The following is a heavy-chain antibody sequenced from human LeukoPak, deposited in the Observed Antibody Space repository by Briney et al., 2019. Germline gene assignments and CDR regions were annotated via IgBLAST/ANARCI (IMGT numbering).Heavy chain of an antibody. CDR3: ARGHYDVLAASYKWTPDY. V-gene: IGHV3-21*01. D-gene: IGHD3-9*01. CDR1: GFTFNTFN. CDR2: ITSGGDYI. J-gene: IGHJ4*02. Sequence: GGSLRLSCAASGFTFNTFNMNWVRQAPGKGLEWVSSITSGGDYIYYADSVKGRFTTSRDNAKNSLSLQLSSLRVEDMAVYYCARGHYDVLAASYKWTPDYWGQGTLVTVSS.